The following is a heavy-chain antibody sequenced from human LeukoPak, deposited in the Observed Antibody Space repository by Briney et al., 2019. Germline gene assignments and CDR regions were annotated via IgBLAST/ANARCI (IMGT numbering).Heavy chain of an antibody. CDR3: ATLQEVAVAPVVDY. Sequence: SVKVSCKASGGTFSSYAISRVRQAPGQGLEWMGGIIPIFGTANYAQKFQGRVTITADESTSTAYMELSSLRSEDTAVYYCATLQEVAVAPVVDYWGQGTLVTVSS. J-gene: IGHJ4*02. D-gene: IGHD6-19*01. V-gene: IGHV1-69*01. CDR1: GGTFSSYA. CDR2: IIPIFGTA.